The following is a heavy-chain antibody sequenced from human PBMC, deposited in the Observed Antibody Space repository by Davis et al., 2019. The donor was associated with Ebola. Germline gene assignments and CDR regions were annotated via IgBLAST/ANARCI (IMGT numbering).Heavy chain of an antibody. J-gene: IGHJ1*01. Sequence: PGGSLRLSCAASGFTFSSYAMSWVRQAPGKGLEWVSAISGSGGSTYYADSVKGRFTISRDNSKNTLYLQMNSLGAEDTAVYYCARDSSSWYLYFQHWGQGTLVTVSS. CDR2: ISGSGGST. D-gene: IGHD6-13*01. CDR3: ARDSSSWYLYFQH. CDR1: GFTFSSYA. V-gene: IGHV3-23*01.